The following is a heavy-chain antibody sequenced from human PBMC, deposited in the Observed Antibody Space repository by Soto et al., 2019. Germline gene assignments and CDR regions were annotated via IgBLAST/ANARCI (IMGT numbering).Heavy chain of an antibody. D-gene: IGHD3-22*01. V-gene: IGHV3-23*01. Sequence: GGSLRFSCSTSRFTFTTYPMSWVRQAPGKGLEWVSTISGRGGSTYYPDSVKGRFSISRYNSKSPLDVQVKGLRAEVTAIYYCAKGSGYPYYCEYCRQGNMGTASS. CDR1: RFTFTTYP. CDR2: ISGRGGST. CDR3: AKGSGYPYYCEY. J-gene: IGHJ4*02.